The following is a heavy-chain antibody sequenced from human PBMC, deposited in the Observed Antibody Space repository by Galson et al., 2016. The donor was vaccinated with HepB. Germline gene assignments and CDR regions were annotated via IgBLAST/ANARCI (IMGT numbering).Heavy chain of an antibody. CDR2: ISGNGDRT. CDR3: ARGLEYADY. J-gene: IGHJ4*02. Sequence: SLRLSCAASGFSFSSNAMNWVRQAPGKGLEGVSLISGNGDRTSYGESVKGRFTVSRDNANNSLYLQMNSLRGDDTAVYFCARGLEYADYWGQGSLVTVSS. D-gene: IGHD1-1*01. CDR1: GFSFSSNA. V-gene: IGHV3-23*02.